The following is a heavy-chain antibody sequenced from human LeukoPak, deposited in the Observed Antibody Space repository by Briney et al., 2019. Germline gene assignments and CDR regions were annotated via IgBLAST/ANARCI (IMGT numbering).Heavy chain of an antibody. Sequence: PGGSLRLSCAASGFTVSSNYMSWVRQAPGKGLEWVSVIYSSGSTYYADSVKGRFTISRDNSKNTLYLQMNSLRAEDTAVYYCARALQEYSYYYSYYYYYMDVWGKGTTVTVSS. J-gene: IGHJ6*03. D-gene: IGHD3-10*01. V-gene: IGHV3-53*01. CDR2: IYSSGST. CDR1: GFTVSSNY. CDR3: ARALQEYSYYYSYYYYYMDV.